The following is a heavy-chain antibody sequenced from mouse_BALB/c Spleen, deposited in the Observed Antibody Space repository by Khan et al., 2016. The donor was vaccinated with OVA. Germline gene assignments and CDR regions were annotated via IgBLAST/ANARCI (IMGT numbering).Heavy chain of an antibody. V-gene: IGHV1-7*01. Sequence: LEESGAELAKPGASVKMSCKASGYTFTTYWMHWVKQRPGQGLEWIGYINPTSGYTDYNQKFKDQATLTADKSSSTAYMQLSSLTSDDSAVYYCARDRMDHWGQGTTLTVSS. CDR1: GYTFTTYW. CDR3: ARDRMDH. CDR2: INPTSGYT. J-gene: IGHJ2*01.